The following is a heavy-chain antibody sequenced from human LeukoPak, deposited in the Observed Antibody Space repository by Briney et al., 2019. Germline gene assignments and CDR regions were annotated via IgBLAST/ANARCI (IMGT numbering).Heavy chain of an antibody. CDR1: GFTFSSYG. D-gene: IGHD6-6*01. J-gene: IGHJ4*02. Sequence: PGGSLRLSCAASGFTFSSYGMHWVRQAPGKGLEWVAVIWYDGSNKYYADSVKGRFTISRDNSKNTLYLQMNSLRAEDTAVYYCAREGQLAFVPPSGFFDYWGQGTLVTVSS. CDR2: IWYDGSNK. CDR3: AREGQLAFVPPSGFFDY. V-gene: IGHV3-33*01.